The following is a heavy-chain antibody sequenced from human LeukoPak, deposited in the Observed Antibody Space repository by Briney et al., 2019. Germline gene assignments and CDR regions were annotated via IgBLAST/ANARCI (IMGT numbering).Heavy chain of an antibody. CDR3: ARGRPGARFGWFDP. V-gene: IGHV4-30-2*01. J-gene: IGHJ5*02. Sequence: SQTLSLTCAVSGGSISSGGYSWSWIRQPPGKGLEWIGYIYHSGSTYYNPSLKSRVTISVDRSKNQFSLKLSSVTAADTAVYYCARGRPGARFGWFDPWGQGTLVTVSS. CDR2: IYHSGST. CDR1: GGSISSGGYS. D-gene: IGHD3-10*01.